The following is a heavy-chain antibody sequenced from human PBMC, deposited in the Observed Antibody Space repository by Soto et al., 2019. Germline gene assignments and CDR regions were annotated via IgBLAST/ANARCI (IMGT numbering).Heavy chain of an antibody. CDR3: ADGGEWSFNFVY. CDR1: GFTFSTYA. J-gene: IGHJ4*02. Sequence: EVQLLESGGGLVQPGGSLRLSCAASGFTFSTYAMSWVRQVPGKGLEWVSGISISGDNTYYPDSVKGRFTISRDNSKNTLYLQMNNLRAEDTAVYYCADGGEWSFNFVYWGQGTLVTVSS. D-gene: IGHD3-3*01. V-gene: IGHV3-23*01. CDR2: ISISGDNT.